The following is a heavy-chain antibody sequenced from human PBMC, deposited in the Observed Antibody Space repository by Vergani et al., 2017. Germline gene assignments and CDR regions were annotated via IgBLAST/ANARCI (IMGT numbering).Heavy chain of an antibody. J-gene: IGHJ6*02. V-gene: IGHV3-30*02. Sequence: QVQLVESGGGVVQPGGSLRLSCAASGFTFSSYGMHWVRQAPGTGLEWVAFIRYDGSNKYYADSVKGRFTISRDNSKNTLYLQMNSLRAEDTAVYYCAKRDDIVVVPAAIGGYYYGMDVWGQGTTVTVSS. CDR1: GFTFSSYG. CDR3: AKRDDIVVVPAAIGGYYYGMDV. CDR2: IRYDGSNK. D-gene: IGHD2-2*02.